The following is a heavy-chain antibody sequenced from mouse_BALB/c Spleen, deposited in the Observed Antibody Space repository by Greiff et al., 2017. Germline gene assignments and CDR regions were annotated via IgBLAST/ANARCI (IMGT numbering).Heavy chain of an antibody. J-gene: IGHJ4*01. V-gene: IGHV2-9*02. D-gene: IGHD2-14*01. Sequence: VMLVESGPGLVAPSQSLSITCTVSGFSLTSYGVHWVRQPPGKGLEWLGVIWAGGSTNYNSALMSRLSISKDNSKSQVFLKMNSLQTDDTAMYYCARDDRYDAMDYWGQGTSVTVSS. CDR2: IWAGGST. CDR3: ARDDRYDAMDY. CDR1: GFSLTSYG.